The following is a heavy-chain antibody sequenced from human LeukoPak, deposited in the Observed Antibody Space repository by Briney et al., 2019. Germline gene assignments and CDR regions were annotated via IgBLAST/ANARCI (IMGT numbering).Heavy chain of an antibody. CDR1: GGTFSSYA. V-gene: IGHV1-69*05. J-gene: IGHJ6*03. Sequence: SVKVSCKASGGTFSSYAISWVRQAPGQGLEWMGGIIPIFGTANYAQKFQGRVTITTDESTSTAYMELSSLRSEDTAVYYCARGPSGRFLEWLSSYYYYMDVWGKGATVTVSS. D-gene: IGHD3-3*01. CDR3: ARGPSGRFLEWLSSYYYYMDV. CDR2: IIPIFGTA.